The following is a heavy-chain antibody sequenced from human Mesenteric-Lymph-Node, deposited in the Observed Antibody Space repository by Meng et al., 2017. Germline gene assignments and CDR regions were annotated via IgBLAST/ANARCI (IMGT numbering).Heavy chain of an antibody. CDR2: INWNGGST. V-gene: IGHV3-20*04. Sequence: GESLKISCAASGFTFDDYGMSWVRQAPGKGLEWVSGINWNGGSTGYADSVKGRFTIARDNAKNSLYLQMNSLRAEDTALYYCARDTYAFDIWGQGTMVTVSS. CDR3: ARDTYAFDI. J-gene: IGHJ3*02. CDR1: GFTFDDYG. D-gene: IGHD2/OR15-2a*01.